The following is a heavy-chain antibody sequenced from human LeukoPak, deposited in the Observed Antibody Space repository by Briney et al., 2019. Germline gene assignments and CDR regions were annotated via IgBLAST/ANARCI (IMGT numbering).Heavy chain of an antibody. J-gene: IGHJ3*02. CDR1: GFTFSDYY. D-gene: IGHD3-3*01. CDR3: ARSVQITIFGVDEDAFDI. CDR2: ISLNSGRNI. Sequence: GGSLRLSCAASGFTFSDYYMSWIRQAPGKGLEWVSYISLNSGRNIYYAQSVKGRFTISRDNDKNSLFLQMNSLGAEDTAVYYCARSVQITIFGVDEDAFDIWGQGTMVTVSS. V-gene: IGHV3-11*04.